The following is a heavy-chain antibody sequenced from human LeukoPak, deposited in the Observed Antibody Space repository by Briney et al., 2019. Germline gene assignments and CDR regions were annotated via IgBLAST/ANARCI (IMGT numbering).Heavy chain of an antibody. D-gene: IGHD5-24*01. CDR2: INHSGST. CDR1: GGSFSGYY. V-gene: IGHV4-34*01. J-gene: IGHJ5*02. Sequence: PSETLSLTCAVYGGSFSGYYWSWIRQPPAKGLEWIGEINHSGSTNYNPSLKSRVTISEDTPKNQFSLKLSSVTAADTAVYYCARHPSGRMWLQQGGWFDPWGQGTLVTVSS. CDR3: ARHPSGRMWLQQGGWFDP.